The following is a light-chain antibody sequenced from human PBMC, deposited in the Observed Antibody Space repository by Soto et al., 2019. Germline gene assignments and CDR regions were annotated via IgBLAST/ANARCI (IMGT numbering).Light chain of an antibody. J-gene: IGKJ5*01. Sequence: EIVLTQSPGTLSLSPGERATLSCRASQSVSTRSLAWYQQKPGQAPRLLISGASSRAADIPDRFSGSGSGTDFTLTISRLEPEDFAVYYCQQYGSSPITFGQGTRLEIK. CDR3: QQYGSSPIT. CDR1: QSVSTRS. V-gene: IGKV3-20*01. CDR2: GAS.